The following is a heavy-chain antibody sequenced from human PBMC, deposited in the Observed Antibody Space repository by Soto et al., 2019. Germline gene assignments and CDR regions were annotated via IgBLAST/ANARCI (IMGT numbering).Heavy chain of an antibody. Sequence: QVQLVESGGGVVQPGRSLRLSCAASGFTFSSYGMHWVRQAPGKGLEWVAVISYDGSNKYYADSVKGRFTISRDNSKNTLYLQMNSLRAEDTAVYYCAKDQSGEFPRGYFQHWGQGTLVTVSS. CDR1: GFTFSSYG. CDR2: ISYDGSNK. CDR3: AKDQSGEFPRGYFQH. V-gene: IGHV3-30*18. D-gene: IGHD2-15*01. J-gene: IGHJ1*01.